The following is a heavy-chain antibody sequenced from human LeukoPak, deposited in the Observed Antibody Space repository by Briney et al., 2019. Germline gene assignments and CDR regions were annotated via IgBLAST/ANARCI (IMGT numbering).Heavy chain of an antibody. V-gene: IGHV4-59*01. CDR2: IYYSGST. D-gene: IGHD5-18*01. Sequence: SETLSLTCTVSGGSISSYYWSWLRQPPGKGLEWIGYIYYSGSTNYNPSLKSRVTISVDTSKNQFSLKLSSVTAADTAVYYCARETRGYSYVYFDYWGQGTLVTVSS. CDR3: ARETRGYSYVYFDY. CDR1: GGSISSYY. J-gene: IGHJ4*02.